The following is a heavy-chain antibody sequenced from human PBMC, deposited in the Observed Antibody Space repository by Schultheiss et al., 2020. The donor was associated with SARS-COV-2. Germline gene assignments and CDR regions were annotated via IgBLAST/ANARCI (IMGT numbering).Heavy chain of an antibody. Sequence: ASVKVSCKASGYTFTSYAMHWVRQAPGQRLEWMGWINAGNGNTKYSQKFQGRVTITRDTSASTAYMELSSLRSEDTAVYYCARDRGLLVVPAAEFDYWGQGTLVTVSS. V-gene: IGHV1-3*01. CDR3: ARDRGLLVVPAAEFDY. J-gene: IGHJ4*02. D-gene: IGHD2-2*01. CDR2: INAGNGNT. CDR1: GYTFTSYA.